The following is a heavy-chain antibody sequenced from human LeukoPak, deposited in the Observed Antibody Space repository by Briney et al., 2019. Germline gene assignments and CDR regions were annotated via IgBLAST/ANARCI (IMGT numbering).Heavy chain of an antibody. J-gene: IGHJ5*02. V-gene: IGHV1-18*01. D-gene: IGHD5-18*01. CDR3: ARGSRTWIQSPSPRFDP. CDR2: ISAYNGNT. CDR1: GYTFTSYG. Sequence: ASVKVSCKASGYTFTSYGISWVRQAPGQGLEWMGWISAYNGNTNYAQKLQGRVTMTTDTSTSTAYMELRSLRSDDTAVYYCARGSRTWIQSPSPRFDPWGQGTLVTVSS.